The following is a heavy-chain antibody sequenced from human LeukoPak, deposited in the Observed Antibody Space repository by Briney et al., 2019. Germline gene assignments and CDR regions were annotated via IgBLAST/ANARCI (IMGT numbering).Heavy chain of an antibody. CDR1: GYTFTSYC. CDR3: ARDFVRFLEPNPLHYFDY. D-gene: IGHD3-3*01. Sequence: ASVKVSCKASGYTFTSYCISWVRQAPGQGLEWMGEIGAYNGNTNYAQNLQGRVTITTDTSTSPPYMEMRSLRSDDTAVYYCARDFVRFLEPNPLHYFDYWGQGGLVTVS. V-gene: IGHV1-18*01. CDR2: IGAYNGNT. J-gene: IGHJ4*02.